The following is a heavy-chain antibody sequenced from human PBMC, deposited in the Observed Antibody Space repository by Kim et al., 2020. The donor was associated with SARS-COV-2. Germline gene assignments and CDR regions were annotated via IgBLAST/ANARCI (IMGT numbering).Heavy chain of an antibody. CDR3: AREPTYDSSGYRY. CDR2: INHSGST. Sequence: SETLSLTCAVYGGSFSGYYWSWIRQPPGKGLEWIGEINHSGSTNYNPSLKSRVTISVDTSKNQFSLKLSSVTAADTAVYYCAREPTYDSSGYRYWGQGTLVTVSS. D-gene: IGHD3-22*01. J-gene: IGHJ4*02. V-gene: IGHV4-34*01. CDR1: GGSFSGYY.